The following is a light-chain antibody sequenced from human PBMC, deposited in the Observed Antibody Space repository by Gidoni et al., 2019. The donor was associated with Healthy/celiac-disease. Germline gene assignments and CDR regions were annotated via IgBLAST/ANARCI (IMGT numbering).Light chain of an antibody. V-gene: IGKV2-28*01. CDR1: QSLLYSNGYNY. J-gene: IGKJ1*01. CDR2: LGS. CDR3: MQALQTPPT. Sequence: ASISCRSSQSLLYSNGYNYLDWYLQKPGQSPQLLIYLGSNRASGVPDRFSGSGSGIDFTLKISRVEAEDVGVYYCMQALQTPPTFGQGTKVEIK.